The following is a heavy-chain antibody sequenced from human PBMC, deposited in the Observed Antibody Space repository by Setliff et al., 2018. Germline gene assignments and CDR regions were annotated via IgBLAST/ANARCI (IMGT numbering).Heavy chain of an antibody. Sequence: GGSLRLSCAASGFTFSSYWMSWVRQAPGKGPEWVSGITASGGATYYADSVKGRFTISRDNAKNSLYLQMNSLRAEGTAVYYCARDGSVRGVDEYFDYWGQGTLVTVSS. D-gene: IGHD1-26*01. CDR1: GFTFSSYW. J-gene: IGHJ4*02. CDR2: ITASGGAT. V-gene: IGHV3-48*04. CDR3: ARDGSVRGVDEYFDY.